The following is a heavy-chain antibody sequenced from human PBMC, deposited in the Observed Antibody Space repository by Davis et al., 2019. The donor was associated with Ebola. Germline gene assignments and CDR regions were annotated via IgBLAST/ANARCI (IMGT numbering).Heavy chain of an antibody. CDR1: GFTFSSYG. D-gene: IGHD3-10*01. CDR2: ISYDGSNK. Sequence: PGGSLRLSCAASGFTFSSYGMHWVRQAPGKGLEWVAVISYDGSNKYYADSVKGRFTISRDNSKNTLYLQMNSLRAEDTAVYYCARDAIDGRRFGELFFDYWGQGTLVTVSS. J-gene: IGHJ4*02. V-gene: IGHV3-30*03. CDR3: ARDAIDGRRFGELFFDY.